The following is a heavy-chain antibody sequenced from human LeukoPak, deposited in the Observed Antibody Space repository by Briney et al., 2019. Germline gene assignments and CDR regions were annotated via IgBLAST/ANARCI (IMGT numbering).Heavy chain of an antibody. Sequence: PGGSLRLSCVVSGFTFSDYYMTWIRQAPGKGLECVSYITSSGAYTNHADSVKGRFTISRDNAKNSLYLQMSSLRAEDTAVYYCARRQVVGDFYGMDVWGQGTTVTVSS. CDR3: ARRQVVGDFYGMDV. CDR1: GFTFSDYY. J-gene: IGHJ6*02. V-gene: IGHV3-11*03. D-gene: IGHD2-15*01. CDR2: ITSSGAYT.